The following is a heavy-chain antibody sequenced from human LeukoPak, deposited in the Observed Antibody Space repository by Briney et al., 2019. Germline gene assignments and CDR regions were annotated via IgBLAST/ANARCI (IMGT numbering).Heavy chain of an antibody. CDR3: ATSYYGSGTYYNWFDP. Sequence: SETLSLTCTVSGGSISSYYWSWIRQPPGKGLEWIGYIYYSGSTNYNPSLESRLTISIDTSENQFSLKLTSVTAADTAVYYCATSYYGSGTYYNWFDPWGQGTLVTVSS. V-gene: IGHV4-59*01. J-gene: IGHJ5*02. CDR2: IYYSGST. D-gene: IGHD3-10*01. CDR1: GGSISSYY.